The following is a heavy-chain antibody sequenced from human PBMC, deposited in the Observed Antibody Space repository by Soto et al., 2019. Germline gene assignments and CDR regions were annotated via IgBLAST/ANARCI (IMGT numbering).Heavy chain of an antibody. V-gene: IGHV3-74*01. D-gene: IGHD2-2*01. Sequence: DVQLVQSGGGVVQPGGSLRLSCSGSGFTFGSYWMHWVRQVPGKGLVWVSRINSDGSSIKYADSVKGRFTISIDNAKNTLYLQLTSLGGDDTAIYYCARKPLGLPAFDSWGKGPLVTVSS. J-gene: IGHJ4*02. CDR2: INSDGSSI. CDR3: ARKPLGLPAFDS. CDR1: GFTFGSYW.